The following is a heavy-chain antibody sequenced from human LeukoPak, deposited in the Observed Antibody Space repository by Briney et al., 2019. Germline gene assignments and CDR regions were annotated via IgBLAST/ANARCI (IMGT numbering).Heavy chain of an antibody. V-gene: IGHV4-30-4*01. CDR2: IYYSGST. D-gene: IGHD6-19*01. CDR3: AEGKGTYSSGWYED. CDR1: GGSISSGDYS. Sequence: SETLSLTCTVSGGSISSGDYSWSWIRQPPGKGLEWIGYIYYSGSTYYNPSLKSRVTISVDTSKNQFSLKLSSVTAADTAVYYCAEGKGTYSSGWYEDWGQGTLVTVSS. J-gene: IGHJ4*02.